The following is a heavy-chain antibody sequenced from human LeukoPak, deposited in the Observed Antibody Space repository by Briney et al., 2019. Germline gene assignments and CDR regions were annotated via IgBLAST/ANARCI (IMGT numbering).Heavy chain of an antibody. J-gene: IGHJ4*02. CDR3: ARGVDSSGYYCYY. D-gene: IGHD3-22*01. Sequence: APVKVSPKASRGTFSSYAISWVRQAPGQGLERMGGIIPIFGTANYAQKFQGRVTITTDESTSTAYMELSRLRSEDTAVYYCARGVDSSGYYCYYWGQGTLVTVSA. V-gene: IGHV1-69*05. CDR2: IIPIFGTA. CDR1: RGTFSSYA.